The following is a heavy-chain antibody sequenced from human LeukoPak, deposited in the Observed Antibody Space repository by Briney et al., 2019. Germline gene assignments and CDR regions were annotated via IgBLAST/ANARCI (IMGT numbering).Heavy chain of an antibody. D-gene: IGHD2-8*01. J-gene: IGHJ3*02. CDR3: ARLKGVLGAFDI. CDR1: GGPISSYY. CDR2: IYYSGST. Sequence: PSETLSLTCTVSGGPISSYYWSWIRQPPGKGLEWIGYIYYSGSTNYNPSLKSRVTISVDTSKNQFSLKLSSVTAADTAVYYCARLKGVLGAFDIWGQGTMVTVSS. V-gene: IGHV4-59*08.